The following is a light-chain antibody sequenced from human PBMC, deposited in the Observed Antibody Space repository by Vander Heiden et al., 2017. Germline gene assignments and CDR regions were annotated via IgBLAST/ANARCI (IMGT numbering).Light chain of an antibody. CDR2: DAS. CDR1: QSVCSH. CDR3: QQRSNRPPLT. V-gene: IGKV3-11*01. Sequence: EIVLTQSPATLSLSPGEKAPLPCTASQSVCSHLPRYQQKPWQASRPLINDASNRATGIPPRFSGSGSGTDFTLTISSLEPEDFAVYYCQQRSNRPPLTFGGGTKVEIK. J-gene: IGKJ4*01.